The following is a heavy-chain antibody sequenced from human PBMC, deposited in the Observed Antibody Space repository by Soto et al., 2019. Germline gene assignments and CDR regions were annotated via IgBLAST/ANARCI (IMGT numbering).Heavy chain of an antibody. J-gene: IGHJ5*02. V-gene: IGHV1-18*01. D-gene: IGHD3-22*01. CDR1: GYTFTSYV. Sequence: ASVKVSCKASGYTFTSYVISWVRHAPGQGLEWMGWISAYNGNTNYAQKLQGRVTMTTDTSTSTAYMELRSLRSDDTAVYYCARDRYYYDSSGYSNWFDPWGQGTQVTVAS. CDR2: ISAYNGNT. CDR3: ARDRYYYDSSGYSNWFDP.